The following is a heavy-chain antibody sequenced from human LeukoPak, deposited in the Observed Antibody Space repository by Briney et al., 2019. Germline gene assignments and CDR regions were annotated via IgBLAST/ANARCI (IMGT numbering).Heavy chain of an antibody. CDR2: INPNSGGT. CDR1: GYTFTSYH. CDR3: ARGRLIVGAPHLREDI. Sequence: ASVKVSCKASGYTFTSYHMHWVRQAPGQGLEWMGWINPNSGGTNYAQKFQGRVTMTRDTSINTAYMELSSLRSDDTAVYYCARGRLIVGAPHLREDIWGQGTMVTVSA. D-gene: IGHD1-26*01. V-gene: IGHV1-2*02. J-gene: IGHJ3*02.